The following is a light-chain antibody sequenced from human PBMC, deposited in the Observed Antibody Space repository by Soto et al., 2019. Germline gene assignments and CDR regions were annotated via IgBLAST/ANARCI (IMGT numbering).Light chain of an antibody. Sequence: QSLVTHDPSLTVSPGGTVTLTCGSSTGTVTSGHYPYWFHQKPGQAPKTLIYDAFYRHSWTPARFSGSLLGGKAALTLSGAQTEDEADYYCLLSYSDARIFGGGTKITVL. CDR2: DAF. CDR1: TGTVTSGHY. V-gene: IGLV7-46*01. J-gene: IGLJ2*01. CDR3: LLSYSDARI.